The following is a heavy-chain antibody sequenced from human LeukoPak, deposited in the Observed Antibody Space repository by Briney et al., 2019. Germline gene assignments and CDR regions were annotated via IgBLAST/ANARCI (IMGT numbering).Heavy chain of an antibody. CDR3: AKDSDAYGSGSYYRRRYYYYMDV. V-gene: IGHV3-30*02. Sequence: GGSLRLSCAASGFTFSSYGMHWVRQAPGKGLEWVAFIRYDGSNKYYADSVKGRFTISRDNSKNTLYLQMNSLRAEDTAVYYCAKDSDAYGSGSYYRRRYYYYMDVWGKGTTVTIPS. D-gene: IGHD3-10*01. J-gene: IGHJ6*03. CDR1: GFTFSSYG. CDR2: IRYDGSNK.